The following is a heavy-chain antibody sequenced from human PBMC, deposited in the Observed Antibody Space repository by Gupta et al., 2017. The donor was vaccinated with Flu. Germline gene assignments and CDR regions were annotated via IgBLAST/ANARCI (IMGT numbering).Heavy chain of an antibody. CDR3: ARYDSGGYSLEY. D-gene: IGHD3-22*01. CDR1: GGSINGYY. Sequence: QVQLQQSGPGLVKPSETLSITCIVSGGSINGYYCGWIRQPPGKGLEWIGYNYYSGRTKYNPSLKSRVAMSVDTSQNHFSLKMNSVTAADTAVYYCARYDSGGYSLEYWGQGTLVTVSS. CDR2: NYYSGRT. V-gene: IGHV4-59*01. J-gene: IGHJ4*02.